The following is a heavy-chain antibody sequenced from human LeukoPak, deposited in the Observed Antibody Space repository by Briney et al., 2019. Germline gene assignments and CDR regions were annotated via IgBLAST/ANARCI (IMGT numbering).Heavy chain of an antibody. V-gene: IGHV1-46*01. CDR2: INPSGGST. CDR1: GYTFTSYY. CDR3: ACRCSGAYSSSG. J-gene: IGHJ3*01. Sequence: ASVKVSCKAPGYTFTSYYMHWVRQAPGQGLEWMGIINPSGGSTSYAQKFQGRVTMTRDTSTSTVYMELSSLRSEDTAVYCCACRCSGAYSSSGWGQGTMVTVSS. D-gene: IGHD6-13*01.